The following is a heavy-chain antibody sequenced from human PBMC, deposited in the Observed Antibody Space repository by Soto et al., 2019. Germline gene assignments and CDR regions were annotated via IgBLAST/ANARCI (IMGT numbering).Heavy chain of an antibody. Sequence: PSQTLSLTCAITRDSVSSNSAGWSWVRQSPSRGLEWLGRTYYRSKWYYEYAVSVRGRITINPDTSKNQYSPQLNSVTPEDTAVYFCARGEQYSGRIFDYWGQGTLVTVSS. CDR3: ARGEQYSGRIFDY. D-gene: IGHD1-26*01. CDR1: RDSVSSNSAG. J-gene: IGHJ4*01. V-gene: IGHV6-1*01. CDR2: TYYRSKWYY.